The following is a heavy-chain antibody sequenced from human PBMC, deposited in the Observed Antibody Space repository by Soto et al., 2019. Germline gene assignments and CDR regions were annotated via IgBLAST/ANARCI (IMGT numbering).Heavy chain of an antibody. V-gene: IGHV1-46*01. CDR3: ARGSSVAFDY. D-gene: IGHD2-21*01. CDR1: GYTFTDYY. J-gene: IGHJ4*02. CDR2: INPSGGST. Sequence: QVQLVQSGAEVKKPGASVKVSCKVSGYTFTDYYLHWVRQAPGQGLEWMGFINPSGGSTTYLQKFQGRVTMTRDTSTGTVYMDLSSLTSEDTAVYYCARGSSVAFDYWGQGTLVTVSS.